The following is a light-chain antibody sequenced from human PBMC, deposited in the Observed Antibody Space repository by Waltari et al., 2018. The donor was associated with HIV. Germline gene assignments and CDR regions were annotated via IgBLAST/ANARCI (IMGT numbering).Light chain of an antibody. CDR1: QNIGYW. V-gene: IGKV1-5*03. CDR2: KAS. J-gene: IGKJ1*01. Sequence: DIQMTQSPSTLSASVGDRVTITCRASQNIGYWLAWYQQKPGKAPNLLIYKASNLESGVPSRFSGSGSGTEFTLTISSLQPDDFATYFCQQYSSDSWTFGQGTKVEIK. CDR3: QQYSSDSWT.